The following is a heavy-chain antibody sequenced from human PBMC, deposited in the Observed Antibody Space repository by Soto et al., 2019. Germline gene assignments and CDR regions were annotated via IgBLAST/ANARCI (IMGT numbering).Heavy chain of an antibody. CDR1: GASFSGSY. V-gene: IGHV4-34*01. Sequence: SETLSLTCAVYGASFSGSYCSWIRQPPGKGLEWIGEINHSGSTNYNPSLKSRVTISFDTSKNQFSLKLSSVTAADTAVYYCARDASGTYFNWFDPWGQGTLVTVSS. CDR3: ARDASGTYFNWFDP. D-gene: IGHD3-10*01. J-gene: IGHJ5*02. CDR2: INHSGST.